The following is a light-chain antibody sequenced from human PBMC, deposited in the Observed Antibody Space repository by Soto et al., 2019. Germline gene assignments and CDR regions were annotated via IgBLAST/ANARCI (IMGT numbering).Light chain of an antibody. CDR3: CSYAGATRV. CDR1: SSDVGGYNY. V-gene: IGLV2-11*01. CDR2: DVS. Sequence: QSVLTQPRSVSGSPGQSVTISCTGTSSDVGGYNYVSWYQQHPGKAPKLMIYDVSKRPSGVPDRFSGSKSGNTASLNISGLQAEDEADYYCCSYAGATRVFGTGTQLTVL. J-gene: IGLJ1*01.